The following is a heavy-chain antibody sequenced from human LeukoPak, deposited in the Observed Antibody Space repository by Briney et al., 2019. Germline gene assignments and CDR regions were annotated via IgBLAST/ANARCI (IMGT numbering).Heavy chain of an antibody. CDR3: ARDVYGLDY. CDR1: GYTFTGYN. V-gene: IGHV1-2*02. CDR2: INPNSGDT. J-gene: IGHJ4*02. D-gene: IGHD2-8*01. Sequence: GASVRVSCKASGYTFTGYNMHWVRQAPGQGLEWMGWINPNSGDTNYAQKFQGRVTMTSDTSITTANMELRRLRFDDTAVYYCARDVYGLDYWGQGALVTVSS.